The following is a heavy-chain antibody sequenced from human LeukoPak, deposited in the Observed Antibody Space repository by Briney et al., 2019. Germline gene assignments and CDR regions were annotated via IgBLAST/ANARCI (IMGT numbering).Heavy chain of an antibody. CDR2: IRDTGGST. D-gene: IGHD1-26*01. J-gene: IGHJ4*02. CDR1: GFTVSSSY. Sequence: GGSLRLSCAASGFTVSSSYMSWVRQAPGKGLEWVSGIRDTGGSTYYADTVKGRFTISRDNSKNTLFLQMNSLRAEDTAVYSCAKNQWELTDWGQGTLVTVSS. V-gene: IGHV3-23*01. CDR3: AKNQWELTD.